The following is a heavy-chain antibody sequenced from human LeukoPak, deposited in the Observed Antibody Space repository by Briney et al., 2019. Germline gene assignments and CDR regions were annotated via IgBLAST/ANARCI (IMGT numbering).Heavy chain of an antibody. V-gene: IGHV3-21*01. CDR1: GSTFSSYS. J-gene: IGHJ4*02. Sequence: GGSLRLSCEASGSTFSSYSMNWVRQAPGKGLEWVSSISSSSSFIDYADSLKGRFSISRDNDKNSLYLQMHSLRVEDTAVYYCARDKDSSGYNDYWGQGTLVTVSS. D-gene: IGHD3-22*01. CDR2: ISSSSSFI. CDR3: ARDKDSSGYNDY.